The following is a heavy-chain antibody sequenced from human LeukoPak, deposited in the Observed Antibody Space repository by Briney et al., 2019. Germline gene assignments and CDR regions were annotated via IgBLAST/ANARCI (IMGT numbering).Heavy chain of an antibody. D-gene: IGHD3-10*01. J-gene: IGHJ4*02. V-gene: IGHV1-18*01. Sequence: GASVKVSCKASGYTFTSYGIGWVRQAPGQGLEWMGWISAYNGNTNYAQKLQGRVTMTTDTSTSTAYMELRSLRSDDTAVYYCARVEKGYYGSGSYDFWGQGTLVTVSS. CDR2: ISAYNGNT. CDR3: ARVEKGYYGSGSYDF. CDR1: GYTFTSYG.